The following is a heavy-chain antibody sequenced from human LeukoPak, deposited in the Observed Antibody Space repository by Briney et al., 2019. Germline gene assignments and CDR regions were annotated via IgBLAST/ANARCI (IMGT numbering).Heavy chain of an antibody. CDR1: GYTFTSYA. J-gene: IGHJ5*02. CDR2: INTNTGNP. V-gene: IGHV7-4-1*02. CDR3: ARGCITMVRGPLCVSP. Sequence: GASVKVSCKASGYTFTSYAMNWVRQAPGQGLEWMGWINTNTGNPTYAQGFTGRFVFSLDTSVSTAYLQISSLKAEDTAVYYCARGCITMVRGPLCVSPWGQGTLVTVSS. D-gene: IGHD3-10*01.